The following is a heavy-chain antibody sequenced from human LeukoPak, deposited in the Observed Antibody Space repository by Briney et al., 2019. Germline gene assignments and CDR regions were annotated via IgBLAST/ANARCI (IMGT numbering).Heavy chain of an antibody. J-gene: IGHJ3*02. D-gene: IGHD1-26*01. CDR3: ASGSYYDAFDI. V-gene: IGHV4-59*01. CDR1: GGSISSYY. CDR2: IYYRGST. Sequence: SETLSLTCTVTGGSISSYYWSWIRRPPGKGLEWIGYIYYRGSTNYNPSLKSRVTISVHTSKNQFSLKLSSVTAADTAVYYCASGSYYDAFDIWGQGTMVTVSS.